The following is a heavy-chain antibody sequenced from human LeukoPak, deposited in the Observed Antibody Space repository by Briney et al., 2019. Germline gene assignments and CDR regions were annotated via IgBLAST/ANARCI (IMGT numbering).Heavy chain of an antibody. CDR3: SRDRVSLIRGIVVSNSGMDV. Sequence: SQTLSLTCTLSGDSVSTNSATWNWIRQSPSRGLEWLGRTYYKSKWYDDYAFFVRGRISISPDTSTNRFSLRLNSVTPDDTGVYYCSRDRVSLIRGIVVSNSGMDVWGQGTTVIVSS. CDR1: GDSVSTNSAT. V-gene: IGHV6-1*01. J-gene: IGHJ6*02. D-gene: IGHD3-10*01. CDR2: TYYKSKWYD.